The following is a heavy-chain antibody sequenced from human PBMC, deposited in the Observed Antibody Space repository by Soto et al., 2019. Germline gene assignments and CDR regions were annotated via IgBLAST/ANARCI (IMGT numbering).Heavy chain of an antibody. CDR2: IGTTGDT. CDR3: ARGGDTSIYFMDV. CDR1: GFTFSRFD. D-gene: IGHD5-18*01. J-gene: IGHJ6*03. Sequence: EVQLVESGGGLVQPGGSLRLSCAASGFTFSRFDMHWVRQATGKGLEWVSSIGTTGDTYYPGSVKGRFTISGENAKNSLYLQMNSLRDGDTAVYYCARGGDTSIYFMDVWGKGTTVTVSS. V-gene: IGHV3-13*01.